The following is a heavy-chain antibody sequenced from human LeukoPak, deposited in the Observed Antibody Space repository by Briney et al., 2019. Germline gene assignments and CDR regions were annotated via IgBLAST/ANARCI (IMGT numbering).Heavy chain of an antibody. CDR1: GYTFTSYY. D-gene: IGHD6-13*01. CDR2: INPSGGST. J-gene: IGHJ4*02. CDR3: ARDSTRITPKKIAAAVGY. Sequence: ASVKVSCKASGYTFTSYYMHWVRQAPGQGLEWMGIINPSGGSTSYAQKFQGRVTMTRDTSASTAYMELSSLRSDDTAVYYCARDSTRITPKKIAAAVGYWGQGTLVTVSS. V-gene: IGHV1-46*01.